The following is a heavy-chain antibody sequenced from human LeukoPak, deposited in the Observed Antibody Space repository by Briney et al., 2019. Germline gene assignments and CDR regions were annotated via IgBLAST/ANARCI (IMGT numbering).Heavy chain of an antibody. J-gene: IGHJ4*02. CDR1: GYSFTCYW. V-gene: IGHV5-51*01. CDR3: AISETDYYDSSGYYSDY. Sequence: GESLKISCKGSGYSFTCYWIGWVRQMPGKGLEWMGIIYPGDSDTRYSPSFQGQVTISADKSISTAYLQWSSLKASDTAMYYCAISETDYYDSSGYYSDYWGQGTLVTVSS. CDR2: IYPGDSDT. D-gene: IGHD3-22*01.